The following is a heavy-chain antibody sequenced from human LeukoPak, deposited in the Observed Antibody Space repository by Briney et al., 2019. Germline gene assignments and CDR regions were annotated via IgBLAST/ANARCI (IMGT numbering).Heavy chain of an antibody. V-gene: IGHV3-15*01. CDR2: IKSKTDGGTI. D-gene: IGHD5-18*01. CDR3: TTDATWIQLWLPYDY. Sequence: GGSLRLSCAASGFTFSNAWMSWVRQAPGKGLEWVGRIKSKTDGGTIDYAAPVKGRFTISRDDSKNTLYLQMNSLKTEDTAVYYCTTDATWIQLWLPYDYWGQGTLVTVSS. CDR1: GFTFSNAW. J-gene: IGHJ4*02.